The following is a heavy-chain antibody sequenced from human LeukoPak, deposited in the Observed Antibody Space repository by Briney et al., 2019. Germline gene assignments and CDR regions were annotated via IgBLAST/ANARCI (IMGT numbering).Heavy chain of an antibody. V-gene: IGHV1-18*01. CDR2: ISPYNGNT. Sequence: ASVKVSCEASGYTLPSYGISWVRQAPGQGLESMGWISPYNGNTKYAQKFQGRVTMTTDTSTSTAYLDLRSLRSDDTAIYLCAKDRAWDDRGGDYWGQGTLVTVSS. CDR3: AKDRAWDDRGGDY. D-gene: IGHD1-1*01. J-gene: IGHJ4*02. CDR1: GYTLPSYG.